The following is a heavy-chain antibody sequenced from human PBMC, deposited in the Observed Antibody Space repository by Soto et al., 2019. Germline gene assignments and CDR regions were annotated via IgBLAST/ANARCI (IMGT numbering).Heavy chain of an antibody. V-gene: IGHV4-4*07. D-gene: IGHD2-15*01. J-gene: IGHJ4*03. CDR3: ARASVGPPGGGSWTMPFDF. CDR1: GGSVSSYY. CDR2: IYTGGST. Sequence: PSETLSLTCTVSGGSVSSYYWNWIRQPAGKGMEWIGRIYTGGSTNYNPSLKSRVTLSVDTSKNQFSLRLTSVTAADTAVYYCARASVGPPGGGSWTMPFDFWGHGTLVTVS.